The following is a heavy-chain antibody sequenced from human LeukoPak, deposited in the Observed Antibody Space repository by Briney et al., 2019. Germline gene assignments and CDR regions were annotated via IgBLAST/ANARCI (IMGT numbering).Heavy chain of an antibody. J-gene: IGHJ6*03. V-gene: IGHV1-2*02. D-gene: IGHD2-8*01. CDR1: GYTFTAHY. CDR2: INLNSGGT. CDR3: EKSAGHCSNGICFTDYYMDV. Sequence: EASVKVSCKASGYTFTAHYIHWMRQAPGQGLEWMGWINLNSGGTNFAQNFQGRVTMTRDTSISTAYMELSSLTSDDTAVYFCEKSAGHCSNGICFTDYYMDVWGRGTTVTVSS.